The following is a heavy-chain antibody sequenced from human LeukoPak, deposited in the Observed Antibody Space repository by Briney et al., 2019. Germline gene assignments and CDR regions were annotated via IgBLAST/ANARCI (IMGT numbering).Heavy chain of an antibody. CDR2: ISGSGGST. J-gene: IGHJ4*02. CDR1: GFTFSSYA. CDR3: ARDLRMVRGPYHY. Sequence: HPGGSLRLSCAASGFTFSSYAMSWVRQAPGKGLEWVSAISGSGGSTYYADSVKGRFTISRDNSKNTLYLQMNSLRAEDTAVYYCARDLRMVRGPYHYWGQGTLVTVSS. D-gene: IGHD3-10*01. V-gene: IGHV3-23*01.